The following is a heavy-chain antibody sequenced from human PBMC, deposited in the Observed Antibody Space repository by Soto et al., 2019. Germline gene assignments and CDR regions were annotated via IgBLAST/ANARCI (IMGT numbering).Heavy chain of an antibody. Sequence: ASVKVSCKASGYTFTSYGISWVRQAPGQVLEWMGWISAYNGNTNYAQKLQGRVTMTTDTSTSTAYMELRSLRSDDTAVYYCARDPYYDSSARPRGWFDPWGQGTLVTVSS. J-gene: IGHJ5*02. CDR2: ISAYNGNT. V-gene: IGHV1-18*01. CDR3: ARDPYYDSSARPRGWFDP. CDR1: GYTFTSYG. D-gene: IGHD3-22*01.